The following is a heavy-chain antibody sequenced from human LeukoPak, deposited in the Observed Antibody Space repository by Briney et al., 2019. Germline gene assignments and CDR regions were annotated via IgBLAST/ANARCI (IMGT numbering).Heavy chain of an antibody. J-gene: IGHJ3*02. CDR2: IKQDGSEK. Sequence: GGSLRLSCAASGFTFSSYWMSWVRQAPGKGLEWVANIKQDGSEKYYVDSVKGRFTISRDNAKNSLYLQMNSLRAEDTAVYYCARAQADYSGAFDIWGQGTMVTVSS. V-gene: IGHV3-7*01. CDR3: ARAQADYSGAFDI. D-gene: IGHD3-16*01. CDR1: GFTFSSYW.